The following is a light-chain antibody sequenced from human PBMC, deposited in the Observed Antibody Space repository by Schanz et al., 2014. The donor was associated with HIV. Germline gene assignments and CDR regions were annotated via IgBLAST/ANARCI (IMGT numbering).Light chain of an antibody. V-gene: IGLV2-14*03. J-gene: IGLJ1*01. CDR2: DVT. Sequence: QSALTQPASVSGSPGQSVTISCSGSSNDVGTYDFVSWYQQHPGKAPILIIYDVTNRPSGISDRFSGSKSGNTASLTISGLQAEDEADYYCSSKATGGRAPVVFGGGTKLTVL. CDR1: SNDVGTYDF. CDR3: SSKATGGRAPVV.